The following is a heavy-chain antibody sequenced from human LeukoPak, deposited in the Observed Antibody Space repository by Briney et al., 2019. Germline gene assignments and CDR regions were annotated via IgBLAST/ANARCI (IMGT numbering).Heavy chain of an antibody. CDR2: IYTSGST. J-gene: IGHJ3*02. D-gene: IGHD2-21*02. Sequence: PSETLSLTCTVSGGSISSYYWSWIRQPAGKGLEWIGRIYTSGSTNYNPSLKSRVTMSVDTSKNQFSLKLSSVTAADTAVYYCARGWGHIVVVTAIPSVAFDIWGQGTMVTVSS. CDR3: ARGWGHIVVVTAIPSVAFDI. V-gene: IGHV4-4*07. CDR1: GGSISSYY.